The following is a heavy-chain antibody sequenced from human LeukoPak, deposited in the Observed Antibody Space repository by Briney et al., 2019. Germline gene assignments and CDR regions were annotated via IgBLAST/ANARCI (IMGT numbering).Heavy chain of an antibody. Sequence: GASVKVSCKASGYTFTSYGISWVRQAPGQGLEWMGWISANNGNTNCAQKFQGRVTITTDESTSTAYMELSSLRSEDTAVYYCASVIGGKDYWGQGTLVTVSS. CDR3: ASVIGGKDY. V-gene: IGHV1-18*01. J-gene: IGHJ4*02. CDR1: GYTFTSYG. D-gene: IGHD2/OR15-2a*01. CDR2: ISANNGNT.